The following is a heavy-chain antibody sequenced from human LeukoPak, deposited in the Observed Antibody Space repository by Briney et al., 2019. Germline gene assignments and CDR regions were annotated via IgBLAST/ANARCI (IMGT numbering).Heavy chain of an antibody. Sequence: SGGSLRLSCAASGFTFSRYPLHWVRQAPGKGLEWVAVISYDGKVKYYADSVKGRFSISRDDSNNALYLQMNNLRIEDTAVYYCAKGDIVVVPAGPFDYWGQGTLVTVSS. CDR1: GFTFSRYP. CDR3: AKGDIVVVPAGPFDY. V-gene: IGHV3-30*04. D-gene: IGHD2-2*01. J-gene: IGHJ4*02. CDR2: ISYDGKVK.